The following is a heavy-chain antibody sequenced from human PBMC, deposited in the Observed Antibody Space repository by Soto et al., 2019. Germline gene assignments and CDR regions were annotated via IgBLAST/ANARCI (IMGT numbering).Heavy chain of an antibody. CDR3: ATLVWFGELSHACQS. CDR1: GYTFTTYG. D-gene: IGHD3-10*01. J-gene: IGHJ3*01. Sequence: QAQLVQSGGEIKKPGASVKVSCKASGYTFTTYGFHWVRQAPGQGLEWMGWVSAYNDDTNYAQNVQGRVTMTTDSSTDTAYMELRSLRSDDTAVYYCATLVWFGELSHACQSWGQGTLVTVSP. CDR2: VSAYNDDT. V-gene: IGHV1-18*01.